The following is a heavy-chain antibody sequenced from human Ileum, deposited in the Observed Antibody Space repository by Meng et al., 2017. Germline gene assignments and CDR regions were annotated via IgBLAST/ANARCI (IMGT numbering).Heavy chain of an antibody. Sequence: QVLVWQAGAEVKKLGGSGKVSCKATGNTVRSYSSNWVRQDNGQGLEWMGWMNPNSGNTNYAQKFHGRVTMTRNTSISTAYLELSSLISEDTAIYYCAGRRPYGDYPISNYWGQGTLVTVSS. V-gene: IGHV1-8*01. CDR1: GNTVRSYS. D-gene: IGHD4-17*01. J-gene: IGHJ4*02. CDR3: AGRRPYGDYPISNY. CDR2: MNPNSGNT.